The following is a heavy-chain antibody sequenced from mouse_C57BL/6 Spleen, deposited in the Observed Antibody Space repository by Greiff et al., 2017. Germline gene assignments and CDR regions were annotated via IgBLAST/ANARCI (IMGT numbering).Heavy chain of an antibody. CDR2: IRNKANNHAT. J-gene: IGHJ2*01. CDR3: TRGGGLRRGDYFDY. V-gene: IGHV6-6*01. Sequence: EVKVEESGGGLVQPGGSMKLSCAASGFTFSDAWMDWVRQSPEKGLEWVAEIRNKANNHATYYAESVKGRFTISRDDSKSSVYLQMNSLRAEDTGIYYCTRGGGLRRGDYFDYWGQGTTLTVSS. CDR1: GFTFSDAW. D-gene: IGHD2-4*01.